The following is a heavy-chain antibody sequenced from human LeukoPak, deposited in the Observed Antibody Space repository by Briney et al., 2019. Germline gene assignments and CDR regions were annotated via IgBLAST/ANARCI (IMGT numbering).Heavy chain of an antibody. V-gene: IGHV3-30*03. CDR2: ISYDGSNK. CDR1: GFTFSSYG. J-gene: IGHJ4*02. Sequence: TGGSLRLSCAASGFTFSSYGMHWVRQAPGKWLEWVAVISYDGSNKYYADSVKGRFTISRDNSKNTLYLQMNSLRAEDTAVYYCATVVVTAIQDYWGQGTLVTVSS. CDR3: ATVVVTAIQDY. D-gene: IGHD2-21*02.